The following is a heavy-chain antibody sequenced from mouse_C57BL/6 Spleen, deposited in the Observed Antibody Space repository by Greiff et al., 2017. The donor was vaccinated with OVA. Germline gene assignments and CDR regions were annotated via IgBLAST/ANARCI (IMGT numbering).Heavy chain of an antibody. CDR1: GFSLSTSGMG. Sequence: QVTLKVCGPGILQSSQTLSLTCSFSGFSLSTSGMGVSWIRQPSGKGLEWLAHIYWDDDKRYNPSLKSRLTISKDTSINQVFLKITSVDTADTATYYCARRAMVTTDGDYFDYWGQGTTLTVSS. D-gene: IGHD2-2*01. CDR3: ARRAMVTTDGDYFDY. J-gene: IGHJ2*01. V-gene: IGHV8-12*01. CDR2: IYWDDDK.